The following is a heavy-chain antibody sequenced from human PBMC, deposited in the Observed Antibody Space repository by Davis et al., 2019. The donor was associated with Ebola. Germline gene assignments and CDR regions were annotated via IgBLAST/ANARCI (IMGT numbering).Heavy chain of an antibody. CDR2: ISTNGENT. V-gene: IGHV3-64D*06. D-gene: IGHD2-15*01. CDR1: GFTFTTAW. CDR3: VKDRFTVVVVHGGFDY. Sequence: GESLKISCAASGFTFTTAWMSWVRQAPGKGLESVSRISTNGENTYYAESVKGRFTISRDNSKDTLYLQMRSLRTEDTAVYYCVKDRFTVVVVHGGFDYWGQGTLVTVSS. J-gene: IGHJ4*02.